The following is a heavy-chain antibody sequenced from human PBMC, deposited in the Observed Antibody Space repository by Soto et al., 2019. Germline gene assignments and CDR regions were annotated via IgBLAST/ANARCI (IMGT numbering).Heavy chain of an antibody. CDR2: ISYDGSNE. CDR3: ARGAGDPAY. J-gene: IGHJ4*02. D-gene: IGHD3-16*01. Sequence: QVQLVESGGGVVQPGRSLRLSCAASGFTFSSYAMHWVRQAPGKGLEWVAVISYDGSNEYYADSVKGRFTISRDNSKNTLYLQMNSLRAEDTAVYYCARGAGDPAYWGQGTLVTVSS. V-gene: IGHV3-30-3*01. CDR1: GFTFSSYA.